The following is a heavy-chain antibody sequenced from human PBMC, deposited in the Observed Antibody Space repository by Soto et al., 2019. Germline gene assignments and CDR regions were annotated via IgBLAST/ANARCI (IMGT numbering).Heavy chain of an antibody. V-gene: IGHV4-59*01. CDR2: IHYSGST. CDR1: GGSISSYY. D-gene: IGHD6-25*01. J-gene: IGHJ5*02. CDR3: AGGGVAARKGRWFDP. Sequence: QVQLQESGPGLVKPSETLSLTCTVSGGSISSYYWGWIRQPPGKGLEWIGYIHYSGSTNYNPSLRSRVTISVDTPKNQFSLKVNSMTAADTAIYYCAGGGVAARKGRWFDPWGQGTLVTVSS.